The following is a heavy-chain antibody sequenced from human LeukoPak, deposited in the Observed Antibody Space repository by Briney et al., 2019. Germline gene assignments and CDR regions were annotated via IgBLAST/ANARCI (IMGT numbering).Heavy chain of an antibody. D-gene: IGHD6-13*01. CDR2: IYSGGST. CDR3: ARSLAAASFDY. CDR1: GGSISSYY. J-gene: IGHJ4*02. V-gene: IGHV4-4*07. Sequence: SETLSLTCTVSGGSISSYYWSWIRQPAGKGLEWIGRIYSGGSTNYNPSLKSRVTISVDTSKNQFSLKLSSVTAADTAVYYCARSLAAASFDYWGQGTLVTVSS.